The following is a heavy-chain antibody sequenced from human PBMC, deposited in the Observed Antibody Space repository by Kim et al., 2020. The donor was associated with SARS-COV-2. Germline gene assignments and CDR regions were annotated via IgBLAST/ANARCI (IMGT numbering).Heavy chain of an antibody. J-gene: IGHJ6*02. CDR1: GFTFSSYG. V-gene: IGHV3-33*01. Sequence: GGSLRLPCAASGFTFSSYGMHWVRQAPGKGLEWVAVIWYDGSNKYYADSVKGRFTISRDNSKNTLYLQMNSLRAEDTAVYYCARDPTTVTVYGMDVWGQGTTVTVSS. CDR2: IWYDGSNK. CDR3: ARDPTTVTVYGMDV. D-gene: IGHD4-17*01.